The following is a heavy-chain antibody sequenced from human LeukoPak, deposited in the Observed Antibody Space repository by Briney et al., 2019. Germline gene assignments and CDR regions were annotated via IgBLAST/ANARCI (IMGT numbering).Heavy chain of an antibody. J-gene: IGHJ3*02. CDR1: GGSISSYY. D-gene: IGHD6-13*01. CDR2: IYYSGST. V-gene: IGHV4-59*01. CDR3: ARIGKAAARFAFEI. Sequence: PSETLSLTCTVSGGSISSYYWSWIRQPPGKGLEWIGYIYYSGSTNYNPSLKSRVTISVDTSKNQFSLKLSSVTAADTAAYYCARIGKAAARFAFEIWGQGTMVTVSS.